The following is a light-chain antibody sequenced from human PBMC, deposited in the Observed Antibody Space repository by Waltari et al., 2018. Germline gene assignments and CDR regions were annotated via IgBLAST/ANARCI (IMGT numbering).Light chain of an antibody. CDR3: MQGTHWPPMYS. V-gene: IGKV2-30*01. CDR1: QSLVYSDANTY. J-gene: IGKJ2*03. CDR2: KVS. Sequence: DVVMTQSPLSLPVTLGQPASISCKSSQSLVYSDANTYLHWLHQRPGQSPRRLIYKVSDRDSGVPDRFSGSGSGTNFTLKISRVEAEDVGTYYCMQGTHWPPMYSFGQGTKLEIK.